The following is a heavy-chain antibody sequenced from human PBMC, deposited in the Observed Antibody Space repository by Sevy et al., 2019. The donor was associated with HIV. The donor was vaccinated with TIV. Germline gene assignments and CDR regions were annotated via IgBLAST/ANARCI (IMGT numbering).Heavy chain of an antibody. D-gene: IGHD2-15*01. CDR3: AKDAGGGSSYFDY. J-gene: IGHJ4*02. CDR1: GYSFTYSA. CDR2: INAGNGNT. Sequence: ASVKVSCKASGYSFTYSAMQWVRQAPGQGLEWMGWINAGNGNTKYSQTFKGRVTITRDTSARTAYLKLSSLRPEDKAVYYCAKDAGGGSSYFDYWGPGTLVTVSS. V-gene: IGHV1-3*01.